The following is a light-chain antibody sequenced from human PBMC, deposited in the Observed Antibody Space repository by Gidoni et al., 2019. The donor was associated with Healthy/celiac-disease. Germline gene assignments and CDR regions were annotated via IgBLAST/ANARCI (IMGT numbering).Light chain of an antibody. CDR3: QSYDSSLEV. Sequence: QSVLTQPPSVPGAPGQRVAISCTGSSSNIGAGYDVHWYQQLPGTAPKLLIYGNSNRPSGVPDRFSGSKSGTSASLAITGLQAEDEADYYCQSYDSSLEVFGGGTKLTVL. J-gene: IGLJ2*01. CDR1: SSNIGAGYD. CDR2: GNS. V-gene: IGLV1-40*01.